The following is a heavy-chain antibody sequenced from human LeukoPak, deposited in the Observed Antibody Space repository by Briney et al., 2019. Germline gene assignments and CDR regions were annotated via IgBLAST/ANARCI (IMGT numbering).Heavy chain of an antibody. CDR3: ARDPSRVVRGVIDY. Sequence: GGSLRLSCAAYGFTFSSYSMNWVRQAPGKGMEWVSYISSSSSTIYYADSVKGRFTISRDNAKNSLYLQMNSLRDEDTAVYYCARDPSRVVRGVIDYWGQGTLVTVSS. J-gene: IGHJ4*02. D-gene: IGHD3-10*01. CDR2: ISSSSSTI. CDR1: GFTFSSYS. V-gene: IGHV3-48*02.